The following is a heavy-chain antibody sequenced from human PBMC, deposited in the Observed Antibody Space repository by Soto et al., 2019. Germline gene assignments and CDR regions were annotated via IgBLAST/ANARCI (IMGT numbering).Heavy chain of an antibody. V-gene: IGHV3-21*01. D-gene: IGHD3-22*01. CDR2: ISSSSSYI. CDR3: ARDNNYDSSGYYYDYYGMDV. J-gene: IGHJ6*02. CDR1: GFTFSSYS. Sequence: EVQLVESGGGLVKPGGSLSLSCAASGFTFSSYSMNWVRQAPGKGLEWVSSISSSSSYIYYADSVKGRFTISRDNAKNSLYLQMNSLRAEDTAVYYCARDNNYDSSGYYYDYYGMDVWGQGNTVTVAS.